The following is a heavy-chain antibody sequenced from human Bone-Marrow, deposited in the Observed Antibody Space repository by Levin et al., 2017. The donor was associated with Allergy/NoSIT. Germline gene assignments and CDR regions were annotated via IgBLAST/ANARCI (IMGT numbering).Heavy chain of an antibody. D-gene: IGHD2-2*01. CDR2: IWYDGSEA. CDR3: ARDSGEYQLLFGLGY. V-gene: IGHV3-33*01. Sequence: LAGGSLRLSCVASGFTFNSYGLHWVRQAPGKGLEWVAIIWYDGSEAYYADSVKGRFTISRDNSKNTLHLQMNSLRAEDTAVYYCARDSGEYQLLFGLGYWGQGTLVTVSS. J-gene: IGHJ4*02. CDR1: GFTFNSYG.